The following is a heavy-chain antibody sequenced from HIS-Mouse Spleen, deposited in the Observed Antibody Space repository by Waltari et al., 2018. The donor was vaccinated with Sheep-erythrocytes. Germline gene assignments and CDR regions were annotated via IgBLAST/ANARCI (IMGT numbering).Heavy chain of an antibody. Sequence: EVQLLESGGGLVQPGGSLRLSCAASGFTFSSYAMSWVRQAPGMGVVCVSASSGSGGRTYYADSVKGRFTISRDNSKNTLYLQMNSLRAEDTAVYYCAKDLVVITRGAFDIWGQGTMVTVSS. V-gene: IGHV3-23*01. D-gene: IGHD3-22*01. CDR1: GFTFSSYA. CDR2: SSGSGGRT. CDR3: AKDLVVITRGAFDI. J-gene: IGHJ3*02.